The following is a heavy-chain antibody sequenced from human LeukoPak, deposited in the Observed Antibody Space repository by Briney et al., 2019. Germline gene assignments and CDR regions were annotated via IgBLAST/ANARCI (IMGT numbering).Heavy chain of an antibody. CDR2: IYYSGST. D-gene: IGHD2-15*01. Sequence: SETLSLTCTVSGGSISSYYWSWIRQPPGKGLEWIGYIYYSGSTNYNPSLKSRVTISVDTSKNQFSLKLSSVTAADTAVYYYARGVVVVADLYAFDIWGQGTMVTVSS. CDR1: GGSISSYY. V-gene: IGHV4-59*01. CDR3: ARGVVVVADLYAFDI. J-gene: IGHJ3*02.